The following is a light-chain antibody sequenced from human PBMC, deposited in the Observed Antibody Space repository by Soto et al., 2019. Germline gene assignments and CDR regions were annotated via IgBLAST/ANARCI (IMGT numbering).Light chain of an antibody. V-gene: IGKV3-11*01. CDR3: QQRSNRPTH. J-gene: IGKJ4*01. Sequence: GLTLSPATLSLYPRERATLSCRASQSVSSYLAWYQQKPGQAPRLLIYDASNRATGIPARFSGSGSGTDFTLTISSLEPEDFALYCCQQRSNRPTHFGGGTKVAIK. CDR2: DAS. CDR1: QSVSSY.